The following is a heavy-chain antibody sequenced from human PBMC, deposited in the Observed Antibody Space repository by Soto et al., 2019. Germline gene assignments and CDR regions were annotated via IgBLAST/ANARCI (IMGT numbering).Heavy chain of an antibody. CDR3: ARGVTAERGFYYMDV. CDR1: GFTFNTYA. D-gene: IGHD2-21*02. Sequence: GESLKISCAASGFTFNTYAINWVRQAPGKGLEWVSSISKTSDYIYYTDSVKGRFTVSRDNAKNSLYLQMNSLRDDDTAIYYCARGVTAERGFYYMDVWGKGTTVTVSS. CDR2: ISKTSDYI. V-gene: IGHV3-21*01. J-gene: IGHJ6*03.